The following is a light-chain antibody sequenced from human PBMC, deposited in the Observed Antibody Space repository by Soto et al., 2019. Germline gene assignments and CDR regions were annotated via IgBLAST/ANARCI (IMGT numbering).Light chain of an antibody. J-gene: IGKJ1*01. V-gene: IGKV1-5*03. CDR3: QQYNSYSWT. CDR1: QSTTSW. CDR2: KAS. Sequence: DIQMTQSPSTLSASVGDRVTITCRASQSTTSWLAWYQQIPGKAPKLLIYKASSLQSGVPSRFSGSRSGTEFTLTISSLQPDDFATYHCQQYNSYSWTFGQGTKVEIK.